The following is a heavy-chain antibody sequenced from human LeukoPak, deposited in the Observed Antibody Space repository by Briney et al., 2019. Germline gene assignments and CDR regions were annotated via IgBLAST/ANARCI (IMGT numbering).Heavy chain of an antibody. J-gene: IGHJ4*02. CDR3: ANGDGFDY. CDR1: GFTFSTYW. CDR2: ITHARSAT. Sequence: GGSLRLSCAPSGFTFSTYWMSWIRQARGKVLGSVSHITHARSATYYAASVTGRFTIFRDNAKNSLYLQMDSLRVEDTAVSYCANGDGFDYWGQGTLVIVSS. D-gene: IGHD5-24*01. V-gene: IGHV3-7*01.